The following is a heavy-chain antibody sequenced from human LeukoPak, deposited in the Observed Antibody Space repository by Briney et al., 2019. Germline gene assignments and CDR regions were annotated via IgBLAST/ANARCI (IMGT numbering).Heavy chain of an antibody. CDR3: ARVLPALSKFYYYDSSGYYYPVDAFDI. Sequence: ASVKVSCKASGYTFTSYGISWVRQAPGQGLEWMGWISAYNGNTNYAQKLQGRVTMTTDTSTSTAYMELRSLRSDDTAVYYCARVLPALSKFYYYDSSGYYYPVDAFDIWGQGTMVTVSS. CDR1: GYTFTSYG. D-gene: IGHD3-22*01. V-gene: IGHV1-18*01. J-gene: IGHJ3*02. CDR2: ISAYNGNT.